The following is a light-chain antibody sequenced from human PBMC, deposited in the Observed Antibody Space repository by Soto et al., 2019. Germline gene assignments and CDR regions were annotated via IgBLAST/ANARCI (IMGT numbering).Light chain of an antibody. CDR3: SSYTSSSTPVV. Sequence: QSALTQPASVSGSPGQSITISCTGSGSDVGAYNYVSWYQQHPDKAPKLLIFEVTNRPSGVSDRFSGSKSGNTASLTISSLQAXXXADYYCSSYTSSSTPVVFGGGTKLTVL. V-gene: IGLV2-14*01. CDR2: EVT. CDR1: GSDVGAYNY. J-gene: IGLJ2*01.